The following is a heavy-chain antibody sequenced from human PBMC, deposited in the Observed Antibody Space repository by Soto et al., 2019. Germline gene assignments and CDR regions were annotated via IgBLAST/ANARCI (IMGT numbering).Heavy chain of an antibody. CDR1: GGSISSSSYY. V-gene: IGHV4-39*01. Sequence: QLQLQESGPGLVKPSETLSLTGTVSGGSISSSSYYWGWIRQPPGKGLEWLGSIYYSGRTYYNPSLKSRVTISVDTSKNQFSLKLGSVTAADTAVYYCARLELWLRHVNWFDPWGQGTLVTVSS. J-gene: IGHJ5*02. CDR2: IYYSGRT. CDR3: ARLELWLRHVNWFDP. D-gene: IGHD6-19*01.